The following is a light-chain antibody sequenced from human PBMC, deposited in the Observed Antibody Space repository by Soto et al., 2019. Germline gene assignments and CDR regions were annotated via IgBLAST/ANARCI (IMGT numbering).Light chain of an antibody. V-gene: IGKV3-20*01. CDR2: GAS. Sequence: TQSPVTPYISPAERATLSCRASQRVSSNLAWYQQKPGQAPRLLISGASSRATGIPDRFTGSGSGTDFTLTISRLEPEDFAVYYCQQYGSSPRTFGQGTKVDIK. J-gene: IGKJ1*01. CDR3: QQYGSSPRT. CDR1: QRVSSN.